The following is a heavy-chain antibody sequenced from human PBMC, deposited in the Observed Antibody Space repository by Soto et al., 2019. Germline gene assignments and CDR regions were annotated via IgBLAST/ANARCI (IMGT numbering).Heavy chain of an antibody. CDR3: TRGNRVATYYHGMDV. CDR2: IRIKGYGATT. J-gene: IGHJ6*02. D-gene: IGHD2-15*01. V-gene: IGHV3-49*04. CDR1: GFTFRDYT. Sequence: EVQLVESGGGLVRPGQSLRLSCSASGFTFRDYTISWVRQAPGKGLEWVGFIRIKGYGATTEYAASVKGRFSISRDDSKSLAYLHMNVVEIEDTALYYCTRGNRVATYYHGMDVWGQGTTVTVSS.